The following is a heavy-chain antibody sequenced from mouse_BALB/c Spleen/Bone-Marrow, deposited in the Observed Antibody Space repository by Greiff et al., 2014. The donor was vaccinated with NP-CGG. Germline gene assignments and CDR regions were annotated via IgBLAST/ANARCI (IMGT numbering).Heavy chain of an antibody. CDR2: IRLKSNNYAT. CDR1: GFTFSGYW. CDR3: TRTGTGYFDY. D-gene: IGHD4-1*01. Sequence: DVKLVESGGGLVQPGGSMKLSCVASGFTFSGYWMNWVRQSPEKGLEWVAEIRLKSNNYATHYAESVKGRFTISRDDSKSSVYLQMNNLRAGDTGIYYCTRTGTGYFDYWGQGTTLTVSS. J-gene: IGHJ2*01. V-gene: IGHV6-6*02.